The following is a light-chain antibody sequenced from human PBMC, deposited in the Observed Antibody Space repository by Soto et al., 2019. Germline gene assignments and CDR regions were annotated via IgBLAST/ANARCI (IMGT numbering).Light chain of an antibody. Sequence: DIQMTQSPSSLSASVGDRVTITCQASQDISNYLNWYQEKPGKAPKLLIYDSSNLAAGVPPRFSGGGSGTDFTLTISSLQSEDVATYYCQQYDNIPPAFGQGTRLEIK. CDR1: QDISNY. J-gene: IGKJ5*01. V-gene: IGKV1-33*01. CDR2: DSS. CDR3: QQYDNIPPA.